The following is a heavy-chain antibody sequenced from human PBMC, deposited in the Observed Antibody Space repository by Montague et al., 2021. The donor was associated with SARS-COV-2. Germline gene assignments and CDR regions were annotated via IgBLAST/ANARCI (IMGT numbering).Heavy chain of an antibody. J-gene: IGHJ6*02. Sequence: SLRLSCAASGFIFTNYSMNWVRQAPGKGLEWVSSISSSSSYIYYADSVKGRFTISRDNAKNSLYLQMNSLRAEDTAVYYCARDPLDYGLWSSGSYYNAYYYYYGMDVWGQGTTVTVSS. D-gene: IGHD3-10*01. CDR2: ISSSSSYI. CDR3: ARDPLDYGLWSSGSYYNAYYYYYGMDV. V-gene: IGHV3-21*01. CDR1: GFIFTNYS.